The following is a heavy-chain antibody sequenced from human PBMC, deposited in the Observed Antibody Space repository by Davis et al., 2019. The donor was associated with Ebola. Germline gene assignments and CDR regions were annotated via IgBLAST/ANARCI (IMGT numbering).Heavy chain of an antibody. CDR2: IYTGDSDT. Sequence: GESLKISCKGSGYIFADQWIGWVRQMPGKGLEWMGLIYTGDSDTRYSPSFRGQVTISADKSTKTAFLQWSSLKASDTGIYYCASLRRTITGMDDSFDIWGQGTMVTVSS. D-gene: IGHD7-27*01. CDR1: GYIFADQW. J-gene: IGHJ3*02. CDR3: ASLRRTITGMDDSFDI. V-gene: IGHV5-51*01.